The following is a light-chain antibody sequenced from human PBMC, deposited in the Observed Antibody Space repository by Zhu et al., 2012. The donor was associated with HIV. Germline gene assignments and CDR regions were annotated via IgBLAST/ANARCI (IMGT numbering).Light chain of an antibody. Sequence: DIQLTQSPSFLSASVGDRVTITCRASQGISNHLAWYHQKPGKAPKLLIYGASVLQSGVPSRFSGSGSGTDFTLTITRLEPEDFAVYYCQQYTTSPPITFGQGTRLEIK. J-gene: IGKJ5*01. CDR2: GAS. CDR3: QQYTTSPPIT. V-gene: IGKV1-9*01. CDR1: QGISNH.